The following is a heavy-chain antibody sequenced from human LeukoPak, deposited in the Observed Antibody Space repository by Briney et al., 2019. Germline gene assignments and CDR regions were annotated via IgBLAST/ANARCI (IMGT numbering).Heavy chain of an antibody. J-gene: IGHJ4*02. V-gene: IGHV4-59*01. Sequence: SETLSLTCTVSGGSISSYHWSWIRQPPGKGLEWIGYIYYSGNTNYNPSLKSRVTISVDTSKNQFSLKLSSVTAADTAVYYCAGHRGLFKSPLDFWGQGILVTVSS. CDR3: AGHRGLFKSPLDF. CDR2: IYYSGNT. D-gene: IGHD3-10*01. CDR1: GGSISSYH.